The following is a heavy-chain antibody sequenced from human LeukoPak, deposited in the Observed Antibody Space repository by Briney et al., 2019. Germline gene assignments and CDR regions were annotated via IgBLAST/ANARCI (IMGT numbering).Heavy chain of an antibody. CDR3: VRSLRSADF. V-gene: IGHV3-74*01. J-gene: IGHJ4*02. Sequence: GGSLLLSCEASGLPFSNYWTHWVRPAPGKGLMWDSQNSTGGSQTFYADSLKGRFTISRDNPKNTLFLQMDSLSPEDTAVYYCVRSLRSADFWGQGTLVTVSS. CDR2: NSTGGSQT. CDR1: GLPFSNYW.